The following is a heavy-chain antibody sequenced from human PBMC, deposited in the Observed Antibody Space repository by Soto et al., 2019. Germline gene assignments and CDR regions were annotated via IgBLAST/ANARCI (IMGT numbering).Heavy chain of an antibody. CDR1: GFTFSTYA. V-gene: IGHV3-23*01. CDR3: AKGAGWFDP. CDR2: IGGSGSST. J-gene: IGHJ5*02. Sequence: PGGSLRLSCAASGFTFSTYALTWVRQAPGKGLEWVSGIGGSGSSTYYADSVKGRFTISRGNPKSTLYLQLDSLRAEDTAVYYCAKGAGWFDPWGQGTLVTVSS.